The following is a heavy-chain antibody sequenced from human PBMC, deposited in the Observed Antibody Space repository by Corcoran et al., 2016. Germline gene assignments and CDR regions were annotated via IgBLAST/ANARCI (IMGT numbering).Heavy chain of an antibody. J-gene: IGHJ3*02. CDR1: GYSISSGYY. CDR3: ARDGGRYNWNDESFDI. D-gene: IGHD1-20*01. CDR2: IYHSGST. V-gene: IGHV4-38-2*02. Sequence: QVQLQESGPGLVKPSETLSLTCTVSGYSISSGYYWGWIRQPPGKGLEWIGSIYHSGSTYYNPSLKSRVTISVDTSKNQFSLKLSSVTAADTAVYYWARDGGRYNWNDESFDIWGQGTMVTVSS.